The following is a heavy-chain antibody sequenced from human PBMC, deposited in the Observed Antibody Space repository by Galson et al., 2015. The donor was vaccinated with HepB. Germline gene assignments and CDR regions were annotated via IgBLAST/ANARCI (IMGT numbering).Heavy chain of an antibody. CDR2: INPNSGGT. Sequence: SVKVSGKASGYTFTGYYMHWVRQAPGQGLEWMGWINPNSGGTNYAQKFQGWVTMTRDTSISTAYMELSRLRSDDTAVYYCARESSSPTRHAAFDYWGQGTLVTVSS. V-gene: IGHV1-2*04. D-gene: IGHD6-6*01. CDR3: ARESSSPTRHAAFDY. J-gene: IGHJ4*02. CDR1: GYTFTGYY.